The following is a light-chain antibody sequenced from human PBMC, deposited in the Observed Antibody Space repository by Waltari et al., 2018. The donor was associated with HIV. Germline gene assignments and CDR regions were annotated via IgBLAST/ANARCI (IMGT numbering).Light chain of an antibody. Sequence: QSALTQPASVSGSPGQSITISCTGTSSDVGGYNYVSWYQQHPGKAPKLMIYDVSKRPSGVSNRFSGSKSGNPASLTISGLQAEDEADYYCTSYTSSSTLKVFGGGTKLTVL. CDR3: TSYTSSSTLKV. V-gene: IGLV2-14*01. J-gene: IGLJ3*02. CDR1: SSDVGGYNY. CDR2: DVS.